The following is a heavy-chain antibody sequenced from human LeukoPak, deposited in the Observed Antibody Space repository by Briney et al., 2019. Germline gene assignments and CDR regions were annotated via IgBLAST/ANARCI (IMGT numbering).Heavy chain of an antibody. CDR3: ARIMGIYDSSGYYYGIDY. V-gene: IGHV1-18*01. J-gene: IGHJ4*02. Sequence: ASVKVSCKPSGYTFTSYGISWVRQAPEQGLEWMGWISAYNGNTNYAQKLQGRVTMTTDTSTSTAYMELRSLRSDDTAVYYCARIMGIYDSSGYYYGIDYWGQGTLVTVSS. D-gene: IGHD3-22*01. CDR1: GYTFTSYG. CDR2: ISAYNGNT.